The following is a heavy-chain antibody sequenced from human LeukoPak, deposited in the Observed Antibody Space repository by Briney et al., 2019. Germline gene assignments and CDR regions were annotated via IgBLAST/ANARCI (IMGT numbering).Heavy chain of an antibody. Sequence: ASVKVSCKASGYTFTGYYMHWVRQAPGQGLEWMGWINPNSGGTNYAQKFQGTVTMTRDTSISTAYMELSRLRSDDTAVYYCARVSLRSSSWYGMDVWGQGTTVTVSS. CDR2: INPNSGGT. D-gene: IGHD6-13*01. J-gene: IGHJ6*02. CDR3: ARVSLRSSSWYGMDV. CDR1: GYTFTGYY. V-gene: IGHV1-2*02.